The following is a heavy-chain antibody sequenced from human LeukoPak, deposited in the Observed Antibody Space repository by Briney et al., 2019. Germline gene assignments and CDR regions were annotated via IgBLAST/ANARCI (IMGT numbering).Heavy chain of an antibody. V-gene: IGHV4-39*01. Sequence: PSETLSLTCTVSGGSISSSSYYWGWIRQPPGKGLEWIGSIYYSGSTYYNPSLKSRVTISVDTSKNQFSLKLSSVTAADTAVYYCARHDTVVVTAIDYWGQGTLVTVSS. CDR1: GGSISSSSYY. CDR2: IYYSGST. D-gene: IGHD2-21*02. J-gene: IGHJ4*02. CDR3: ARHDTVVVTAIDY.